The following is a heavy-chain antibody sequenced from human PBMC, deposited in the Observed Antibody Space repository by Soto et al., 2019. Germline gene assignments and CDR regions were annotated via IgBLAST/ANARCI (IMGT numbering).Heavy chain of an antibody. V-gene: IGHV4-59*02. Sequence: SETLSLTCTVSGGSVSGYYWSWIRQTPGKGLEWIGYIFYRGNTLYNPSLQSRVTISVDTSRNRFALSLSSVTAADTAVYYCTRHAIIPKLQYGMDVWGQGASVTVSS. CDR2: IFYRGNT. D-gene: IGHD2-2*01. CDR3: TRHAIIPKLQYGMDV. J-gene: IGHJ6*02. CDR1: GGSVSGYY.